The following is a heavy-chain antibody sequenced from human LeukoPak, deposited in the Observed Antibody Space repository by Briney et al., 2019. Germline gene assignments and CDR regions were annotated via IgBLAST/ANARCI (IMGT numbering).Heavy chain of an antibody. CDR2: INWNGGST. CDR1: GFTFDDYG. V-gene: IGHV3-20*01. Sequence: PGGSLRLSCAASGFTFDDYGMSWVRQAPGKGLEWVSGINWNGGSTGYADSVKGRFTISRDNAKNSLYLQMNSLRAEDTALYHCARVVAAAGSDNWFGPWGQGTLVTVSS. CDR3: ARVVAAAGSDNWFGP. D-gene: IGHD6-13*01. J-gene: IGHJ5*02.